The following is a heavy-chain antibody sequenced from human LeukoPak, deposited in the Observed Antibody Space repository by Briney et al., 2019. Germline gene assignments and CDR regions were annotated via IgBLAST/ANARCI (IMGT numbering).Heavy chain of an antibody. Sequence: GGSLRLSCAAYGFTVSSNFMGWVRQAPGKGLEWVSVIYSGGSTYYADSVKGRFTISRDNSKNTLYLQMKSLAAEDTAVYYCARLDGPTVTSFDYWGQGTLVTVSS. CDR3: ARLDGPTVTSFDY. J-gene: IGHJ4*02. CDR2: IYSGGST. CDR1: GFTVSSNF. D-gene: IGHD4-17*01. V-gene: IGHV3-53*01.